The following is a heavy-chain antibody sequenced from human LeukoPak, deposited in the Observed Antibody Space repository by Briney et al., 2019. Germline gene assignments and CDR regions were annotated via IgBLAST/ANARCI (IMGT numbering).Heavy chain of an antibody. V-gene: IGHV4-31*03. J-gene: IGHJ4*02. D-gene: IGHD2-21*02. CDR1: GGSISSGGYY. CDR3: ARNNFGDFLELAY. Sequence: PSETLSLTCTVSGGSISSGGYYWSWIRQLPGKGLEWIGYIYSSGITDYNPSVKSRLTISVDTSKNQFSLDLSSVTAADTAVYFCARNNFGDFLELAYWGQGTLVTVSS. CDR2: IYSSGIT.